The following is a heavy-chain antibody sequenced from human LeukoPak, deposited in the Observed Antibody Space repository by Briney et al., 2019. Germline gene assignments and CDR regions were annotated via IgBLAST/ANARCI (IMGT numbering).Heavy chain of an antibody. CDR3: ARDQIYYYDSSGYYYGYFQH. V-gene: IGHV4-4*02. CDR1: GGSISSSNW. CDR2: IYHSGST. Sequence: PSETLSLTCTVPGGSISSSNWWSWVRQPPGKGLEWIGEIYHSGSTNYNPSLKSRVTISVDKSKNQFSLKLSSVTATDTAVYYCARDQIYYYDSSGYYYGYFQHWGQGTLVTVSS. J-gene: IGHJ1*01. D-gene: IGHD3-22*01.